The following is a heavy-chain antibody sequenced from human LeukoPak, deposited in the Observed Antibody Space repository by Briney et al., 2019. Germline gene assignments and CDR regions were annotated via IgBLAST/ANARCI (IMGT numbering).Heavy chain of an antibody. D-gene: IGHD6-13*01. CDR3: ARWYSSSGYFDY. CDR2: MYHSGDT. Sequence: PSETLSLTCAVSGYSISRSYYWGWIRQPPGKGLEWIGSMYHSGDTYYNPSLKGRVTISVDTSKNQFSLKLTSVTAADTAVYYCARWYSSSGYFDYWGQGNLVTVSS. V-gene: IGHV4-38-2*01. CDR1: GYSISRSYY. J-gene: IGHJ4*02.